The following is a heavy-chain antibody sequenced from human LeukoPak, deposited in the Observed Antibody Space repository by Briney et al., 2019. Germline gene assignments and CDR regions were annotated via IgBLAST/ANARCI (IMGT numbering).Heavy chain of an antibody. V-gene: IGHV3-23*01. D-gene: IGHD2-15*01. J-gene: IGHJ4*02. CDR3: ARVPDIVVVVAANFDY. CDR2: ISGSGGST. Sequence: GGSLRLSCAASGFTFSSYGMSWVRQAPGKGLEWVSAISGSGGSTYYADSVKGRFTISRDNAKNSLYLQMNSLRAEDTAVYYCARVPDIVVVVAANFDYWGQGTLVTVSS. CDR1: GFTFSSYG.